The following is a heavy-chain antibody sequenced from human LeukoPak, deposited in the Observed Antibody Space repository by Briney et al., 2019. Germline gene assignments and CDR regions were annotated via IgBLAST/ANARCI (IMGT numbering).Heavy chain of an antibody. V-gene: IGHV3-23*01. CDR1: AFTFSSYA. CDR2: ISGSCGST. CDR3: AKVIDYGLDY. J-gene: IGHJ4*02. D-gene: IGHD4-17*01. Sequence: GGSLRLSCAASAFTFSSYAMNWVRQAPGKGLEWVSTISGSCGSTYYADSVKGRFTISRDNSKNTLYLQMNSLTAEDTAVYYCAKVIDYGLDYWGQGTLVTVSS.